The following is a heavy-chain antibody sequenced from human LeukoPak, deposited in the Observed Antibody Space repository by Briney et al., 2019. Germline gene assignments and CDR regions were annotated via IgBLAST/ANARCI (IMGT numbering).Heavy chain of an antibody. CDR1: GFTFSSYS. V-gene: IGHV3-48*04. CDR2: ISGSTYIR. D-gene: IGHD2-21*01. CDR3: ARGRNSGFYYYMDV. Sequence: GGSLRLSCAASGFTFSSYSMNWVRQVPGKGLEWISDISGSTYIRNYGDSVKGRFTISRDNAKNSLYLQMTTLRAEDTAVYYCARGRNSGFYYYMDVWGKGTTVTVS. J-gene: IGHJ6*03.